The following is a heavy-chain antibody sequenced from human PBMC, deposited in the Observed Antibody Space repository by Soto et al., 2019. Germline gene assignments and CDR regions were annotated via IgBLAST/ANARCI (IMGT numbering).Heavy chain of an antibody. J-gene: IGHJ6*02. CDR2: IYPADSDT. Sequence: GESLKISCEASGYSFNTYWIAWVRQMPGKGLEWMGIIYPADSDTRYSPSFQGQVTISADKYINTAYLQWSSLKASDTAVYYCARQFHDHTDGGIYYYGLDVWGPGTTVTVSS. D-gene: IGHD2-21*01. V-gene: IGHV5-51*01. CDR3: ARQFHDHTDGGIYYYGLDV. CDR1: GYSFNTYW.